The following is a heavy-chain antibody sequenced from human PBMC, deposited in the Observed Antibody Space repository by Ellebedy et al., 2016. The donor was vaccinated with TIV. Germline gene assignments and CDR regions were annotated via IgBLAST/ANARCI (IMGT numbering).Heavy chain of an antibody. CDR1: GFTFNSYA. V-gene: IGHV3-23*01. CDR3: AREDYYDSYGYFVY. CDR2: IGGSGGDT. D-gene: IGHD3-22*01. J-gene: IGHJ4*02. Sequence: GGSLRLXXAASGFTFNSYAMGWVRQAPGKGLEWVSSIGGSGGDTHYADSVKGRFSISRDNSKNTLSLQMNILRADDTAVYYCAREDYYDSYGYFVYWGQGTLVTVSA.